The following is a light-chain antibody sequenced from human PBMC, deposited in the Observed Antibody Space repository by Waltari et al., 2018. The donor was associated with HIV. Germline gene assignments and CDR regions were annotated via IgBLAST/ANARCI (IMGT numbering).Light chain of an antibody. CDR3: ATRDGSLKV. CDR2: RNN. CDR1: SSNIGSNY. V-gene: IGLV1-47*01. Sequence: QSVLTQPPSASGTPGQGVTISCVGDSSNIGSNYVYWYQQLPGTAPKVLIYRNNQRPEGVPDRFSGSKSGASASLTISGLRSADEAVYFCATRDGSLKVFGGGTKLTVL. J-gene: IGLJ3*02.